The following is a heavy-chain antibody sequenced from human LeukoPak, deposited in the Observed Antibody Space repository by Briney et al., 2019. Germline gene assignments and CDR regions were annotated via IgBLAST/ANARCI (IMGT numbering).Heavy chain of an antibody. CDR1: GFTFDDYD. J-gene: IGHJ4*02. CDR3: GRVQQYDKFAY. V-gene: IGHV3-20*04. D-gene: IGHD3-22*01. Sequence: AGGSLRLSCAASGFTFDDYDLNWVRQAPGKGLEWVSGISWNGRNTAYAESLKGRFTISRDNAKNSLYLQMNSLRAEDTAFYYCGRVQQYDKFAYWGQGTLVTVSS. CDR2: ISWNGRNT.